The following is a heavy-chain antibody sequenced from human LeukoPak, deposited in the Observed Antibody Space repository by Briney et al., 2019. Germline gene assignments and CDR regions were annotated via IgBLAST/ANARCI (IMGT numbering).Heavy chain of an antibody. D-gene: IGHD3-16*02. Sequence: ASLKVSCKASGGTFSSYAISWVRQAPGQGLEWMGGIIPIFGTANYAQKFQGRVTITADESTSTAYMELSSLRSDDTAVYYCAADTYLDNVWGTYRYDCWGQGTQVTVSS. CDR3: AADTYLDNVWGTYRYDC. CDR2: IIPIFGTA. J-gene: IGHJ4*02. CDR1: GGTFSSYA. V-gene: IGHV1-69*13.